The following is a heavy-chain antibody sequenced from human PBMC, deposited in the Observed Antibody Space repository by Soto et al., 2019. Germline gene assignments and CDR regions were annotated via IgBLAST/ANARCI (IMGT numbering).Heavy chain of an antibody. V-gene: IGHV4-31*03. J-gene: IGHJ3*02. CDR3: ARGNAYYHDSSGYPGSDAFDI. CDR1: GGSISSGGYY. Sequence: SETLSLTCTVSGGSISSGGYYWSWIRQHPGKGLEWIGYIYYSGSTYHNPSLKSRVTISVDTSKNQFSLKLSSVTAADTAVYYCARGNAYYHDSSGYPGSDAFDIWGQGTMVAVSS. CDR2: IYYSGST. D-gene: IGHD3-22*01.